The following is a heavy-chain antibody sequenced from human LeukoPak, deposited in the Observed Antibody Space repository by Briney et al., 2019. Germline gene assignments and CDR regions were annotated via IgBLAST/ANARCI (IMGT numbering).Heavy chain of an antibody. CDR3: ARDRPQWELLPLLDY. Sequence: PGGSLRLSCAASGFTFSSYGMHWVRQAPGKGLEWVAVIWYDGSNKYYADSVKGRFTISRDNSKNTLYLQMNSLRAEDTAVYYCARDRPQWELLPLLDYWGQGTLVTVSS. J-gene: IGHJ4*02. D-gene: IGHD1-26*01. V-gene: IGHV3-33*01. CDR1: GFTFSSYG. CDR2: IWYDGSNK.